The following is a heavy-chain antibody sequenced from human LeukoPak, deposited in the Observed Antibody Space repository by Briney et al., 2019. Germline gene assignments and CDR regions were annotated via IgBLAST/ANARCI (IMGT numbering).Heavy chain of an antibody. J-gene: IGHJ6*03. CDR2: IIPIFGTA. V-gene: IGHV1-69*01. Sequence: ASVKVSCKASGGTFSSYAISWVRQAPGQGLEWMGGIIPIFGTANYAQKFQGRVTITADESTSTAYMELSSLRSEDTAVYYCARDLGYCSSTSCPRPYYYYMDVWGKGTTVTVSS. CDR3: ARDLGYCSSTSCPRPYYYYMDV. CDR1: GGTFSSYA. D-gene: IGHD2-2*01.